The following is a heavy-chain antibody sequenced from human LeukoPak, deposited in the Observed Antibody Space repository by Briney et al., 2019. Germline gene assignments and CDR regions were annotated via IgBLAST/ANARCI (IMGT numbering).Heavy chain of an antibody. CDR2: IQYDGSIK. CDR3: AKDVVGQQWPESY. CDR1: GFTFSRYG. D-gene: IGHD6-19*01. V-gene: IGHV3-30*02. J-gene: IGHJ4*02. Sequence: GSLRLSCTASGFTFSRYGMHWVRQAPGKGLEWVAFIQYDGSIKLYGDSVKGRFTISRDNSKNTLYLQMNSLRPEDTALYHCAKDVVGQQWPESYWGQGTLVTVSS.